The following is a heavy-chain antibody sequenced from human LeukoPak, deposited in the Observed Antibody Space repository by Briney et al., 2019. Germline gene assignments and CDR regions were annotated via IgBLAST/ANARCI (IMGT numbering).Heavy chain of an antibody. CDR3: AKDSSDYYDSSGYQDY. J-gene: IGHJ4*02. Sequence: AGGSLRLSCAASGFTFDDYAMHWVRQAPGKGLEWVSGISWNSGSIGYADSVKGRFTISRDNAKNSLYLQMNSLRAEDTALYYCAKDSSDYYDSSGYQDYWGQGTLVTVSS. CDR1: GFTFDDYA. D-gene: IGHD3-22*01. CDR2: ISWNSGSI. V-gene: IGHV3-9*01.